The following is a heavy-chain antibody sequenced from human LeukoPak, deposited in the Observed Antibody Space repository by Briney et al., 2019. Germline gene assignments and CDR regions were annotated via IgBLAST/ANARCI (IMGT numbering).Heavy chain of an antibody. J-gene: IGHJ4*02. D-gene: IGHD2-15*01. CDR3: AREGYCSGGTCYSFDY. CDR1: GYTFTSYD. V-gene: IGHV1-46*01. CDR2: INPSGGST. Sequence: ASVKVSCKASGYTFTSYDMHWVRQAPGQGLEWMGIINPSGGSTSYAQKFQGRVTMTRDMSTSTVYMELSGLRSEDTAVYFCAREGYCSGGTCYSFDYWGQGTLVTVSS.